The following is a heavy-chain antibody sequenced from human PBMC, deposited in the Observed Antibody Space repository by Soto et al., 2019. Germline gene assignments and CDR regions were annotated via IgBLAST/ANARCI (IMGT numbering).Heavy chain of an antibody. D-gene: IGHD6-19*01. V-gene: IGHV4-4*07. CDR3: ARGYSSGWAGAFDI. J-gene: IGHJ3*02. CDR2: IYTSGST. CDR1: GGSISSYY. Sequence: QVQLQESGPGLVKPSETLSLTCTVSGGSISSYYWSWIRQPAGKGLEWIGRIYTSGSTNYNPSLKSRVTMSVDTSKNQFSLKLSSVTAADTVVYYCARGYSSGWAGAFDIWGQGTMVTVSS.